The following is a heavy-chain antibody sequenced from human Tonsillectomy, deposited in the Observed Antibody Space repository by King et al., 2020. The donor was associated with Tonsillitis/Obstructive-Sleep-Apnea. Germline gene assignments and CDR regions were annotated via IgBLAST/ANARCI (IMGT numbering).Heavy chain of an antibody. D-gene: IGHD1-1*01. V-gene: IGHV3-74*01. CDR2: INVVGGST. CDR1: EFTFSSYS. CDR3: ARDHSGTGAAFDI. J-gene: IGHJ3*02. Sequence: VQLVESGGGLVQPGGSLRLSCAVSEFTFSSYSMHWVRRAPGKGLVWVSHINVVGGSTNYADSVKGRFTSYRDNAKNTLYLQMNSLRAEDTAVYYCARDHSGTGAAFDIWGQGTMLTVSS.